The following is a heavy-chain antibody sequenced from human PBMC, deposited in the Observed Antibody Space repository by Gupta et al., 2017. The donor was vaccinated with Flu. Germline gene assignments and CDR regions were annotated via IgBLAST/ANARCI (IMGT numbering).Heavy chain of an antibody. D-gene: IGHD3-3*01. CDR2: SIPIFGTP. J-gene: IGHJ4*02. Sequence: QVQLVPSGAEVKKPGSSVKVSCKASGGTFNNFGFNWVRQAPGQGLEWMGGSIPIFGTPNNAQKFQGRVRITADKSTSTAYMELSSLRSEDTALYYCASASTIFGVGRYFDAGGQGTLVTVSS. CDR1: GGTFNNFG. V-gene: IGHV1-69*06. CDR3: ASASTIFGVGRYFDA.